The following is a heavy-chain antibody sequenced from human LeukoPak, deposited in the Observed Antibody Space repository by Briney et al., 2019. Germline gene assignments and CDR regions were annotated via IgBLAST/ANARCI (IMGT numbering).Heavy chain of an antibody. CDR3: ARDGGYSSSWYDFDY. V-gene: IGHV3-30*04. Sequence: GRSLRLSCAASGFTFSSYAMHWVRQALGKGLEWVAVISYDGSNKYYADSVKGRFTISRDNSKNTLYLQMNSLRAEDTAVYYCARDGGYSSSWYDFDYWGQGTLVTVSS. J-gene: IGHJ4*02. CDR2: ISYDGSNK. D-gene: IGHD6-13*01. CDR1: GFTFSSYA.